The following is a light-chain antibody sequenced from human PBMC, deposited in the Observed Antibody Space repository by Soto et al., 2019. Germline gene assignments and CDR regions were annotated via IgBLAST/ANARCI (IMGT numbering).Light chain of an antibody. CDR3: QQYGSSPLT. Sequence: EIVLTQSPGTLSSSPGERATLSCRASQSVSSSYLAWYQQKPGQAPRLLIYGASRRATGFPDRFSGSGSGTDFTLTISRLEPEDFAVYYCQQYGSSPLTFGGGTKVEIK. J-gene: IGKJ4*01. CDR1: QSVSSSY. CDR2: GAS. V-gene: IGKV3-20*01.